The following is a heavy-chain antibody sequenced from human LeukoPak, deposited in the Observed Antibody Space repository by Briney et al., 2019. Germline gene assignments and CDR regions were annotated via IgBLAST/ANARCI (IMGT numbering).Heavy chain of an antibody. D-gene: IGHD6-13*01. CDR2: INPSGGST. CDR3: ASYRYSSSWYDYYYGMDV. Sequence: ASVKVSCKASGYTFTSYYMHWVRQAPGQGLEWMGIINPSGGSTSYAQKFQGRVTMTRDTSTSTVYMELSSLRSEDTAVYYCASYRYSSSWYDYYYGMDVWGQGTTVTVSS. V-gene: IGHV1-46*01. CDR1: GYTFTSYY. J-gene: IGHJ6*02.